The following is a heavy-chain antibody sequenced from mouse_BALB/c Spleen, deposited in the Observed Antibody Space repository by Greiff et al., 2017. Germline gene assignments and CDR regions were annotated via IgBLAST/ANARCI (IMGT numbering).Heavy chain of an antibody. Sequence: EVQLVESGGGLVKPGGSLKLSCAASGFTFSSYAMSWVRQSPEKRLEWVAEISSGGSYTYYPDTVTGRFTISRDNAKNTLYLEMSSLRSEDTAMYYCARAYYAMDYWGQGTSVTVSS. CDR1: GFTFSSYA. CDR2: ISSGGSYT. CDR3: ARAYYAMDY. J-gene: IGHJ4*01. V-gene: IGHV5-9-4*01.